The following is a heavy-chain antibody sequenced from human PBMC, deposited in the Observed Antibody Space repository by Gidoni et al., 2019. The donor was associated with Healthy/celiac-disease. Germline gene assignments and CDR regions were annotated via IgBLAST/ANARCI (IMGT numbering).Heavy chain of an antibody. Sequence: EVQLLESGGGLVQPGGSLRLSCAASGFTFSSYAMSWVRQAPGKGLEWVSAISGSGGSTYYADSVKGRFTISRDNSKNTLYLQMNSLRAEDTAVYYCAKESYHYYDSSGYYYYWGQGTLVTVSS. V-gene: IGHV3-23*01. CDR3: AKESYHYYDSSGYYYY. D-gene: IGHD3-22*01. J-gene: IGHJ4*02. CDR1: GFTFSSYA. CDR2: ISGSGGST.